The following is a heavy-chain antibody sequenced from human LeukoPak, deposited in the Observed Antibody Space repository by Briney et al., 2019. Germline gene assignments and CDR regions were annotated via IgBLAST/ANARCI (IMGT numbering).Heavy chain of an antibody. Sequence: ASETLSLTCTVSGGSISISIDYRGWIRQSPGKGLEWIGNIYHGGSTYYNPSLKSRVTISVDASKTQFSLKLTSVTAADTAVYYCARLGSQAFDYWGQGTLVTVSS. J-gene: IGHJ4*02. CDR1: GGSISISIDY. CDR2: IYHGGST. V-gene: IGHV4-39*01. CDR3: ARLGSQAFDY.